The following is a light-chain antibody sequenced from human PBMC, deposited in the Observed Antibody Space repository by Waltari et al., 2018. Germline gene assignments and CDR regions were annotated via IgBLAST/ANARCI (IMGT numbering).Light chain of an antibody. CDR1: QRVSSY. V-gene: IGKV3-11*01. J-gene: IGKJ1*01. CDR3: QQRSNWPLHWT. CDR2: DAS. Sequence: EIVLTQSPATLSLSPGERATLPCRASQRVSSYLAWYQQKPGQAPRLLIYDASNRATGIPARFSGSGSGTDFTLTISSLEPEDFAVYYCQQRSNWPLHWTFGQGTKVEIK.